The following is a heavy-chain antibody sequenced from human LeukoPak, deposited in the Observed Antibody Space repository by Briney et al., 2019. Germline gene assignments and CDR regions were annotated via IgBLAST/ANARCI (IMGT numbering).Heavy chain of an antibody. CDR1: GGSFSGYY. D-gene: IGHD3-10*01. CDR3: ARDAYGSGSYYHPFDP. J-gene: IGHJ5*02. Sequence: SETLSLTCAVYGGSFSGYYWSWIRQPPGKGLEWTGEINHRGSTNYNPSLKSRVTISVDTSKNQFSLKLSSVTAADTAVYYCARDAYGSGSYYHPFDPWGQGTLVTVSS. V-gene: IGHV4-34*01. CDR2: INHRGST.